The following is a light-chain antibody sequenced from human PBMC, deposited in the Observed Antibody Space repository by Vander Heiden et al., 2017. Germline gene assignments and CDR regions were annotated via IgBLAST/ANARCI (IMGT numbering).Light chain of an antibody. Sequence: EKVISQSPDTLSVSPGERATLSCRASQSVSGNLAWYQQKPGQAPRLLIYGASTRATGIPARFSGSGSGTEYTLTISSLQSEDLAVYYCQQYYNWPRTFGQGTKVEIK. CDR2: GAS. CDR1: QSVSGN. J-gene: IGKJ1*01. CDR3: QQYYNWPRT. V-gene: IGKV3-15*01.